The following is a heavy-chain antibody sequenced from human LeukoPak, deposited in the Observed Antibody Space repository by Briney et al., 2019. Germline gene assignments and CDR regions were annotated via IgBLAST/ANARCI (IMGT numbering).Heavy chain of an antibody. CDR3: AGHYDSSGYRVDVFDI. J-gene: IGHJ3*02. D-gene: IGHD3-22*01. CDR2: IKQDGSEK. Sequence: GGSLRLSCAASGFTLSSYWMTWVRQAPGKGLEWVAYIKQDGSEKYYMDSVKGRFTISRDNAKNSLYLQMNSLRAEDTAVYFCAGHYDSSGYRVDVFDIWGQGTMVTVSS. CDR1: GFTLSSYW. V-gene: IGHV3-7*01.